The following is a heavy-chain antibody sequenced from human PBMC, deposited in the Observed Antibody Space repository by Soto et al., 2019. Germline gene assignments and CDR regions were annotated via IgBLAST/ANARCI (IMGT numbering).Heavy chain of an antibody. J-gene: IGHJ5*02. CDR3: AREAQSYYYDSSGYPNWFDP. CDR1: GYTFTGYY. D-gene: IGHD3-22*01. Sequence: ASVKVSCKASGYTFTGYYMHWVRQAPGQGLEWMGWINPNSGGTNYAQKFQGRVTMTRDTSISTAYMELSSLRSEDTAVYYCAREAQSYYYDSSGYPNWFDPWGQGTLVTVSS. CDR2: INPNSGGT. V-gene: IGHV1-2*02.